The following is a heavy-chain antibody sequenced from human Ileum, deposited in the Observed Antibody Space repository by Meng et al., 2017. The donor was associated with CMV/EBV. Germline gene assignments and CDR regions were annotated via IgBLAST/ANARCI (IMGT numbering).Heavy chain of an antibody. CDR1: GLTFTNYA. Sequence: ASGLTFTNYAMDWVRQSPGRGLEWVSSVSNNGANTYSADSVKGRFTISRDNFNNAVYLQMNSLRVEDTAVYYCAKAAGTVIPNWFDSWGQGTLVTVSS. CDR2: VSNNGANT. D-gene: IGHD6-13*01. V-gene: IGHV3-23*01. CDR3: AKAAGTVIPNWFDS. J-gene: IGHJ5*01.